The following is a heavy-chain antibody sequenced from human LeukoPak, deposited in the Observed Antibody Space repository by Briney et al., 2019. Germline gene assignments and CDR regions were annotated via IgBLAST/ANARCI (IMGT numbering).Heavy chain of an antibody. V-gene: IGHV4-59*01. CDR2: IYYSGSA. Sequence: SETLSLTCTVSGGSISSYYWSWIRQPPGKGPDWIGYIYYSGSADYNPSLKSRVTISVDTSKNQFSLKLTSVTAAGTATYYCARVGRGTPNWFDPWGQGTLVTVSS. J-gene: IGHJ5*02. CDR3: ARVGRGTPNWFDP. D-gene: IGHD2-15*01. CDR1: GGSISSYY.